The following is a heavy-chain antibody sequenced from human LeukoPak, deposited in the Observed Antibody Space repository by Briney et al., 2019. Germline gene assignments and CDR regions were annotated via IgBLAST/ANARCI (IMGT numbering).Heavy chain of an antibody. CDR2: IKQDGSEK. V-gene: IGHV3-7*01. CDR3: AKTVTTFGYYYYYMDV. Sequence: GGSLRLSCAASGFTFSSYWMSWVRQAPGKGREWVANIKQDGSEKYYVDSVKGRFTISRDNAKNSLYLQMNSLRAEDTAVYYCAKTVTTFGYYYYYMDVWGKGTTVTISS. CDR1: GFTFSSYW. J-gene: IGHJ6*03. D-gene: IGHD4-17*01.